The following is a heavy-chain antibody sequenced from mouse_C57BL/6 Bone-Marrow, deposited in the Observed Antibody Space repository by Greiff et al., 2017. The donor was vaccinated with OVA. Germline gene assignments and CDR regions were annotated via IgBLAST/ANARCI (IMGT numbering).Heavy chain of an antibody. D-gene: IGHD2-3*01. J-gene: IGHJ2*01. CDR1: GYTFTSYG. Sequence: VQLQQSGAELARPGASVKLSCKASGYTFTSYGISWVKQSTGKGLEWIGEIYPRSGNTYYNEKFKGKATLTADKSSSTAYMELRSLTSEASAVYVCASSGDGYYNYWGQGTTLTVSS. CDR2: IYPRSGNT. V-gene: IGHV1-81*01. CDR3: ASSGDGYYNY.